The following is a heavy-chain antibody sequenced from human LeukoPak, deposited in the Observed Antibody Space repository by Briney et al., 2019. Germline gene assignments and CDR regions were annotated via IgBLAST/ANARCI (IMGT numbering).Heavy chain of an antibody. V-gene: IGHV3-64D*06. CDR2: VSNNGGFT. CDR1: GFTFDTYR. CDR3: VKSGGTTVSSDFDF. J-gene: IGHJ4*02. D-gene: IGHD4-17*01. Sequence: GGSLRLSCAASGFTFDTYRMNWVRQAPGKGLQYVSAVSNNGGFTYYADSVKGRFTISRDNSKNTLYLQMSSLRAEDTAVYYCVKSGGTTVSSDFDFWGQGTLVTVSS.